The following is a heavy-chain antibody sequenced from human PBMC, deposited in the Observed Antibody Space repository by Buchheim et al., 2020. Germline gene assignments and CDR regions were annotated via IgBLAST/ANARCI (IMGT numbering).Heavy chain of an antibody. CDR3: ARAGNYLLRYFDWISSSNYYYGMDV. CDR2: INSDGSST. V-gene: IGHV3-74*01. Sequence: EVQLVESGGGLVQPGGSLRLSCAASGFTFSSYWMHWVRQAPGKGLVWVSRINSDGSSTSYADSVKGRFTISRDNAKNTLYLQMNSLRAEDTAVYYCARAGNYLLRYFDWISSSNYYYGMDVWGQGTT. CDR1: GFTFSSYW. D-gene: IGHD3-9*01. J-gene: IGHJ6*02.